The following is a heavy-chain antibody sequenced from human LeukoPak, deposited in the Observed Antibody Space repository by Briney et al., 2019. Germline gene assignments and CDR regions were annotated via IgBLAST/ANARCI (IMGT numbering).Heavy chain of an antibody. Sequence: ASVKVSCKASGYTFTNYGISWVRQAPGQGLEWMGWISAYNGDTNYAQKLQGRVTMTTDTSTSTAYMELRSLRSDETAIYYCAVRNTSSWSPFDFWGQGTLVTVSS. D-gene: IGHD6-13*01. CDR2: ISAYNGDT. J-gene: IGHJ4*02. CDR1: GYTFTNYG. V-gene: IGHV1-18*01. CDR3: AVRNTSSWSPFDF.